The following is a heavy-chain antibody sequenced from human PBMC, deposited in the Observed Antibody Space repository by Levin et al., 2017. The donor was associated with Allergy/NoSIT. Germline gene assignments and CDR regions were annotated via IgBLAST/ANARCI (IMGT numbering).Heavy chain of an antibody. CDR3: ARGARLRYYYYHYMDV. CDR2: IYYSGST. J-gene: IGHJ6*03. V-gene: IGHV4-59*01. D-gene: IGHD6-6*01. Sequence: SQTLSLTCTVSGGSISSYYWSWIRQPPGKGLEWIGYIYYSGSTNYNPSLKSRVTISVDTSKNQFSLKLSSVTAADTAVYYCARGARLRYYYYHYMDVWGKGTTVTVSS. CDR1: GGSISSYY.